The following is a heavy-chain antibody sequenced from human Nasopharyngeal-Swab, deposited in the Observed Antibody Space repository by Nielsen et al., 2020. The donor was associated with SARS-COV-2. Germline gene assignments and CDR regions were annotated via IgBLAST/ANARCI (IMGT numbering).Heavy chain of an antibody. CDR3: ARDSGTRQYYDFWSGYDAYAFDI. D-gene: IGHD3-3*01. CDR1: GGSISSYY. V-gene: IGHV4-59*01. Sequence: ESLKISCTVSGGSISSYYWSWIRQPPGKGLEWIGYIYYSGSTNYNPSLKSRVTISVDTSKNQFSLKLSSVTAADTAVYYCARDSGTRQYYDFWSGYDAYAFDIWGQGTMVTVSS. J-gene: IGHJ3*02. CDR2: IYYSGST.